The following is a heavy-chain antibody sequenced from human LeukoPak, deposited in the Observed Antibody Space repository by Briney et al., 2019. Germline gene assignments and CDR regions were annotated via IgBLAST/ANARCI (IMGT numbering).Heavy chain of an antibody. Sequence: ASVKVSCKASGYTFTSYDINWVRQATGQGLEWMGWMNPNSGNTGYAQKFQGRVTITRNTSISTAYMELSSLRSVDTAVYYCARVYDTPGAFDIWGQGTMVTVSS. CDR1: GYTFTSYD. D-gene: IGHD3-22*01. CDR3: ARVYDTPGAFDI. J-gene: IGHJ3*02. CDR2: MNPNSGNT. V-gene: IGHV1-8*03.